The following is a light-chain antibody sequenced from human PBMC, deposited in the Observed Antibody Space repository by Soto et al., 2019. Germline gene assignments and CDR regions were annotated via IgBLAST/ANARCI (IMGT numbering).Light chain of an antibody. CDR3: SSFAGNNNVV. CDR1: SSDVGGYNY. J-gene: IGLJ2*01. V-gene: IGLV2-8*01. CDR2: EVS. Sequence: QSALTQPPSASESPGQSVTISCTGTSSDVGGYNYVSWYQQHPGKAPKLMISEVSKRPSGVPDRFSGSKSGNTASLTVSGLQAEDEADYYGSSFAGNNNVVFGGGTKLTVL.